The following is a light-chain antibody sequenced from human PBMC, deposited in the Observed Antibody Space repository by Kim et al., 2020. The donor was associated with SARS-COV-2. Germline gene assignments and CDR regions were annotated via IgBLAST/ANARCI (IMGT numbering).Light chain of an antibody. Sequence: ASVGGRVTITCRASQSISSYLNWYQQKPERAPKLLIYAASSLQSGVPSRFSGSGSVTEFTLTISSLQPVDFATYYCQQSYSTLITFGQGTRLEIK. CDR1: QSISSY. V-gene: IGKV1-39*01. CDR3: QQSYSTLIT. CDR2: AAS. J-gene: IGKJ5*01.